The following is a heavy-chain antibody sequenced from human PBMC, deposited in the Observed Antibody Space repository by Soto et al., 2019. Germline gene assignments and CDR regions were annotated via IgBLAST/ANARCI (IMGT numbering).Heavy chain of an antibody. V-gene: IGHV1-2*02. D-gene: IGHD1-26*01. J-gene: IGHJ6*02. Sequence: ASLKVSCKASGYTFTGYYMHWVRQAPGQGLEWMGWINPNSGGTNYAQKFQGRVTMTRDTSISTAYMELSRLRSDDTAVYYCARDLLTTWDYYYYGMDVCGQGTTVTVSS. CDR1: GYTFTGYY. CDR3: ARDLLTTWDYYYYGMDV. CDR2: INPNSGGT.